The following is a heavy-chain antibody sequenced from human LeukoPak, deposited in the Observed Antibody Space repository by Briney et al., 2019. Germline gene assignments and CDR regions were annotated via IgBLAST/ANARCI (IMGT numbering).Heavy chain of an antibody. J-gene: IGHJ3*02. V-gene: IGHV3-21*01. CDR3: ARGQVVGATKGFDI. CDR1: GFTFSSYS. D-gene: IGHD1-26*01. CDR2: ISSSSSYI. Sequence: GGSLRLSCAASGFTFSSYSMNWVRQAPGKGLEWVSSISSSSSYIYYADSVKGRFTISRDNAKNSLYLQMNSLRAEDTAVYYCARGQVVGATKGFDIWGQGTMVTVSS.